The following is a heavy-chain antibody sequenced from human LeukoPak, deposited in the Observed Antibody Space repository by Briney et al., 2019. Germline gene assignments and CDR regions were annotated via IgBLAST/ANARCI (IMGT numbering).Heavy chain of an antibody. V-gene: IGHV3-23*01. CDR2: ISGSGGDT. Sequence: GGSLRLSCAASGFAFSSYAVSWVRQAPGNGLEWVSAISGSGGDTFYADSVKGRFTISRDNSKNTLCLQMNSLRAEDTAVYYCAKFEGYCSSSCSSKPTGWYFDYWGQGTLVTVSS. CDR1: GFAFSSYA. J-gene: IGHJ4*02. D-gene: IGHD2-2*01. CDR3: AKFEGYCSSSCSSKPTGWYFDY.